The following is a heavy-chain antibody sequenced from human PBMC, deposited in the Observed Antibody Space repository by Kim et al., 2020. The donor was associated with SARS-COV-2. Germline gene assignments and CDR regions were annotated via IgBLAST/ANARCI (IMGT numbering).Heavy chain of an antibody. J-gene: IGHJ6*02. CDR2: ISSSSSTI. D-gene: IGHD4-17*01. CDR3: ARGIRWDYGDYEYYYYGMDV. V-gene: IGHV3-48*02. CDR1: GFTFSSYS. Sequence: GGSLRLSCAASGFTFSSYSMNWVRQAPGKGLEWVSYISSSSSTIYYADSVKGRFTISRDNAKNSLYLQMNSLRDEDTAVYYCARGIRWDYGDYEYYYYGMDVWGQGTTVTVSS.